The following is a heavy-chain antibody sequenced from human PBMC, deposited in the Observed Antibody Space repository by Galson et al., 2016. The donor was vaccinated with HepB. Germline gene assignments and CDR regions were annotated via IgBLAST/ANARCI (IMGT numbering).Heavy chain of an antibody. J-gene: IGHJ4*02. Sequence: SVKVSCKASGYTFTRYYMHWVRQAPGQGLEWMGIINPSFGSTSYAQKFQGRVTMTRDTSTSTVYMEVSSLRSEDTAVYYCARDPGDGYNLPYDYWGQGTLVTFAS. CDR2: INPSFGST. D-gene: IGHD5-24*01. V-gene: IGHV1-46*01. CDR1: GYTFTRYY. CDR3: ARDPGDGYNLPYDY.